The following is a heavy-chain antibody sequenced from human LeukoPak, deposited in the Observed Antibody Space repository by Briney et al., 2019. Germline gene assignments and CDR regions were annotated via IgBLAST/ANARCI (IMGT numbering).Heavy chain of an antibody. CDR2: IPAYNDNT. D-gene: IGHD6-13*01. V-gene: IGHV1-18*01. J-gene: IGHJ4*02. CDR3: ARDLRRGSSSWYVSGGDY. CDR1: GYTFTSYG. Sequence: ASVKVSCKASGYTFTSYGISWVRQAPGQGLEWMGWIPAYNDNTYYAQKLQGRVTMTTDTSTSTAYMELRSLRSDDTTVYYCARDLRRGSSSWYVSGGDYWGQGTLVTVSS.